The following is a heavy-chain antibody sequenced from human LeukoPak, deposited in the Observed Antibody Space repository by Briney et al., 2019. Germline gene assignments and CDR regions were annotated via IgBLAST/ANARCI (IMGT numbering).Heavy chain of an antibody. Sequence: ASVKVSCKASGYTFTSYAMHWVRQAPGQRLEWMGWINAGNGNTKYSQKFQGRVTITRDTSASTAYMELSSLRSEDTAVYYCARRHCSSTSCYGFDYWGQGTPVTVSS. V-gene: IGHV1-3*01. CDR2: INAGNGNT. J-gene: IGHJ4*02. D-gene: IGHD2-2*01. CDR1: GYTFTSYA. CDR3: ARRHCSSTSCYGFDY.